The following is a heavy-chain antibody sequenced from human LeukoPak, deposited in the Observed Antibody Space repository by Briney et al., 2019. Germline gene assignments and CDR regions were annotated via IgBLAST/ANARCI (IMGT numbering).Heavy chain of an antibody. Sequence: GGSLRLSCAASEFTFSNYWMHWVRQAPGKGLVWVSRINNDGSNTNYADSVKGRFTISRDNAKDTLYLQMNSLRAEDTAVYYCAGDELEEAFDFWGQGTMVTVSS. CDR1: EFTFSNYW. V-gene: IGHV3-74*01. D-gene: IGHD6-6*01. CDR3: AGDELEEAFDF. J-gene: IGHJ3*01. CDR2: INNDGSNT.